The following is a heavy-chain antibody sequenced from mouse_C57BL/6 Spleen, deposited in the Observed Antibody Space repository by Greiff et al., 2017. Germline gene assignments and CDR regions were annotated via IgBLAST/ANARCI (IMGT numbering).Heavy chain of an antibody. Sequence: QVQLQQPGAELVMPGASVKLSCTASGYTFTSYWMHWVKQRPGQGLEWIGEIDPSDSYTNYNQKFKGKSTLTVDKSSSTAYMQLSSLTSKDSAVYYCARTVAFDYWSQGTTLTVSS. D-gene: IGHD1-1*01. CDR3: ARTVAFDY. V-gene: IGHV1-69*01. J-gene: IGHJ2*01. CDR2: IDPSDSYT. CDR1: GYTFTSYW.